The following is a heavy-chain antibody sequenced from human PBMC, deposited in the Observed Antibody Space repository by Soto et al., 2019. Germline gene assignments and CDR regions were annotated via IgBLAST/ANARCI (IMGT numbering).Heavy chain of an antibody. Sequence: GGSLRLSCAASGFNFWSYGMSWVRQAPGKGLEWVAIISDDGTNKDYADSVKGRFTISRDNSKNTLYLRMNSLRAEDTAVYYCAKERMGRGDRYTAMVRGPRFDSWGQGTLVTVSA. V-gene: IGHV3-30*18. D-gene: IGHD5-18*01. CDR3: AKERMGRGDRYTAMVRGPRFDS. CDR2: ISDDGTNK. J-gene: IGHJ4*02. CDR1: GFNFWSYG.